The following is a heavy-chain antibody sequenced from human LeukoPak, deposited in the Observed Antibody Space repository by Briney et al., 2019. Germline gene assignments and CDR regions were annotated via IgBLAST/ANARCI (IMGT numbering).Heavy chain of an antibody. Sequence: SETLSLTCGVSGDSIRSSIYYWGWIRQPPGKGLEWIGSVYYDGSAYYNPSLKSRVTISVDTSKNQLSLKLSSVSAADTAVYYCARPLTRGGTYYVWGQGTLVTVSS. D-gene: IGHD1-26*01. CDR2: VYYDGSA. J-gene: IGHJ4*02. V-gene: IGHV4-39*01. CDR1: GDSIRSSIYY. CDR3: ARPLTRGGTYYV.